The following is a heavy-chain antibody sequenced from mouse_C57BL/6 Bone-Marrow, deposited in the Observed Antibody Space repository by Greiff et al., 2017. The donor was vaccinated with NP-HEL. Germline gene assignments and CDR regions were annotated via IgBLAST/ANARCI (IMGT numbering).Heavy chain of an antibody. V-gene: IGHV5-4*03. Sequence: EVKVVESGGGLVKPGGSLKLSCAASGFTFSSYAMSWVRQTPEKRLEWVATISDGGSYTYYPDNVKGRFTISRDNAKNHLYLPMSHLKSEDSAMYYCARVYYGNFYAMDYWGQGTSVTVSS. CDR1: GFTFSSYA. D-gene: IGHD2-1*01. CDR3: ARVYYGNFYAMDY. J-gene: IGHJ4*01. CDR2: ISDGGSYT.